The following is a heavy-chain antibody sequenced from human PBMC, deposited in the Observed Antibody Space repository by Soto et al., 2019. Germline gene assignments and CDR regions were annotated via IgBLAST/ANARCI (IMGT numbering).Heavy chain of an antibody. Sequence: PGGSLRLSCAASGFTFSNAWMSWVRQAPGKGLEWVGRIKSKTDGGTTDYAAPVKGRFTISRDDSKNTLYLQMNSLKTEDTAVYYCTTTGYYDFWSGYSGLYYFDYWGQGTMVTVYS. CDR1: GFTFSNAW. V-gene: IGHV3-15*01. CDR2: IKSKTDGGTT. J-gene: IGHJ4*02. CDR3: TTTGYYDFWSGYSGLYYFDY. D-gene: IGHD3-3*01.